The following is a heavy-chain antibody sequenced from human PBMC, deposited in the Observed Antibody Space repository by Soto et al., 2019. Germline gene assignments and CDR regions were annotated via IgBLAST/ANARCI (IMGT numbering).Heavy chain of an antibody. CDR2: ISGSGGST. Sequence: PGGSLRLSCAASGFTFSSYAMSWVRQAPGKGLEWVSAISGSGGSTYYADSVKGRFTISRDNSKNTLYLQMNSLRAEDTAVYYCAKKHSGYDLSYYYYYMDVWGKGTTVTVSS. J-gene: IGHJ6*03. CDR1: GFTFSSYA. D-gene: IGHD5-12*01. V-gene: IGHV3-23*01. CDR3: AKKHSGYDLSYYYYYMDV.